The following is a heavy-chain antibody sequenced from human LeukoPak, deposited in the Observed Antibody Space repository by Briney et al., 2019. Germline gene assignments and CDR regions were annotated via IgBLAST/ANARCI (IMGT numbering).Heavy chain of an antibody. D-gene: IGHD4-17*01. V-gene: IGHV3-21*01. CDR1: GFTFSSYG. CDR3: ARGADYGAYYFDY. Sequence: PGGSLRLSCAASGFTFSSYGMHWVRQAPGKGLEWVSSISSSSSYIYYADSVKGRFTISRDNAKNSLYLQMNSLRAEDTAVYYCARGADYGAYYFDYWGQGTLVTVSS. J-gene: IGHJ4*02. CDR2: ISSSSSYI.